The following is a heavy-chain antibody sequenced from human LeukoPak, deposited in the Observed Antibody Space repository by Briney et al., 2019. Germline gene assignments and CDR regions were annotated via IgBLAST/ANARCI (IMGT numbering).Heavy chain of an antibody. Sequence: PGGSLRLSCAVSGFTFSNAWMSWVRQAPGKGLEWVGRIKSKADGGAADYAAPVKGGFTISRDDSKNTLYLQMDSLKTEDTAVYYCATEYRHSSGWYGAFDIWGQGTMVTVSS. V-gene: IGHV3-15*01. CDR1: GFTFSNAW. D-gene: IGHD6-19*01. J-gene: IGHJ3*02. CDR2: IKSKADGGAA. CDR3: ATEYRHSSGWYGAFDI.